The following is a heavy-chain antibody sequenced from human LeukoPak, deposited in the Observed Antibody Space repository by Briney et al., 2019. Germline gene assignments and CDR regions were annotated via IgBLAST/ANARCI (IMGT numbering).Heavy chain of an antibody. J-gene: IGHJ4*02. V-gene: IGHV4-39*01. CDR1: GGSISSGYYY. D-gene: IGHD2-15*01. Sequence: SETLSLTCTVSGGSISSGYYYWAWIRQPPGKGLEWIGSIYYSGSTYYNPSLKSRVTISVDTSKNQFSLKLSSVTAADTAVFYCASLRERSCYARGFDYWGQGTLVTVSS. CDR3: ASLRERSCYARGFDY. CDR2: IYYSGST.